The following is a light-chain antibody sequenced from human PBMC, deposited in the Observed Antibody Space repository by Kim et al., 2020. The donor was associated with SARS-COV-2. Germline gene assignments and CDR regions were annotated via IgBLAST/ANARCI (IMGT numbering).Light chain of an antibody. Sequence: ASVGDRGTITCRASQGISSWLAWYHQTPGKAPKLLIYAASSLQGGVPSRFSGSGSGTDFTLTISSLQPEDFATYYCQQANSFPITFGQGTRLEIK. CDR3: QQANSFPIT. J-gene: IGKJ5*01. CDR2: AAS. CDR1: QGISSW. V-gene: IGKV1-12*01.